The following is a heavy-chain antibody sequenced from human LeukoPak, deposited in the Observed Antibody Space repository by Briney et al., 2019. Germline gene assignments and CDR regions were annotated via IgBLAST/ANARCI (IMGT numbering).Heavy chain of an antibody. Sequence: PGGSLRLSCAASGFTFSSYAMHWVRQAPGKGLEWVAVISYDGSNKYYADSVKGRFTISRDNSKNTLYLQMNSLRAEDTAVYYCAKDDIVVVPAAPSPDYYGMDVWGQGTTVTVSS. J-gene: IGHJ6*02. V-gene: IGHV3-30*04. CDR2: ISYDGSNK. CDR1: GFTFSSYA. D-gene: IGHD2-2*01. CDR3: AKDDIVVVPAAPSPDYYGMDV.